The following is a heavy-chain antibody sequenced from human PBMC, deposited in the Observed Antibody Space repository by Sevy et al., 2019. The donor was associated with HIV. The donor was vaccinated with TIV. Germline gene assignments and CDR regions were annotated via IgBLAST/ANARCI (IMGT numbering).Heavy chain of an antibody. D-gene: IGHD5-18*01. CDR1: GFTFSSYS. CDR2: ISSSSSYI. Sequence: GGSLRLSCAASGFTFSSYSMNWVRQAPGKGLEWVSSISSSSSYIYYADSVKGRFTISRDNAKNSLYLQMNSLRAEDTAVYYCARDDDAAMVTADYWGQGTLVTVSS. CDR3: ARDDDAAMVTADY. J-gene: IGHJ4*02. V-gene: IGHV3-21*01.